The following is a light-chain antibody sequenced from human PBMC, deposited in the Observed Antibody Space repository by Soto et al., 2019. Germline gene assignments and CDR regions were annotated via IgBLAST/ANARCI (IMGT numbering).Light chain of an antibody. CDR2: AVT. Sequence: QSALTQPASVPGSPGQSITISCTGTSSDVGGYNYVSWYQQHPGKAPKLMIYAVTDRPSGVSSRFSGSKSGNTASLTISGLQAEDEADYYCSSYTSSSTLFGTGTKLTVL. J-gene: IGLJ1*01. CDR1: SSDVGGYNY. CDR3: SSYTSSSTL. V-gene: IGLV2-14*01.